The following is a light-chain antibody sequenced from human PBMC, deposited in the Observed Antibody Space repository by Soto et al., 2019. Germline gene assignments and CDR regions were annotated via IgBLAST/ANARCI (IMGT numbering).Light chain of an antibody. Sequence: EIVMTQSPATLSVSPGERATLSCRASQCVSSNLAWYQQKPGQAPRLLIYGASTRATGFPARFSGSGSGTEFTLTITSLQSEDFAIYYCQQFHVWPYTFGQGTKVDIK. V-gene: IGKV3-15*01. CDR1: QCVSSN. CDR2: GAS. CDR3: QQFHVWPYT. J-gene: IGKJ2*01.